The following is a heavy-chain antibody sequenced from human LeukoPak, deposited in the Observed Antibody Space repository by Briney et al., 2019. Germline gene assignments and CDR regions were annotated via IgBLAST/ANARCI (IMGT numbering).Heavy chain of an antibody. Sequence: SVKVSCKASGGTFSNHAISWVRQAPGQGLEWMGRIILILGIANYAQNFQDRVTITADKSTSTAYMELSSLRSEDTAMYYCARSLNFASPMTFDYWGQGTLVTVSS. CDR1: GGTFSNHA. CDR2: IILILGIA. CDR3: ARSLNFASPMTFDY. D-gene: IGHD3-16*01. V-gene: IGHV1-69*04. J-gene: IGHJ4*02.